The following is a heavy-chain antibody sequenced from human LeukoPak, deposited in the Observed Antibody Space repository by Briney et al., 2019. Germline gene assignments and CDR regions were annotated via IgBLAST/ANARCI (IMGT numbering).Heavy chain of an antibody. J-gene: IGHJ4*02. CDR3: ASFPWDLRPT. CDR1: GFTVSTHY. D-gene: IGHD1-26*01. CDR2: TLSGDTT. V-gene: IGHV3-66*01. Sequence: GGSLRLSCAASGFTVSTHYMSWVRQTPGKGLEWVSITLSGDTTYYADSVKGRFTISRDNAKNSLYLQMNSLRAEDTAVYYCASFPWDLRPTWGQGTLVSVAS.